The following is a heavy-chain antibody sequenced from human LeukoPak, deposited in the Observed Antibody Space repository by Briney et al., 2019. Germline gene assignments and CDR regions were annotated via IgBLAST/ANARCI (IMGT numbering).Heavy chain of an antibody. J-gene: IGHJ4*02. CDR2: MDPSGSQK. D-gene: IGHD1-1*01. V-gene: IGHV3-7*01. CDR1: GITFNWSW. CDR3: AIWTSGNF. Sequence: GGSLRLSCAASGITFNWSWMYGVRQAPGKGLEWVANMDPSGSQKRYVDSVKGRFTISKDNSGTSLYLDMYSLRDEDTAIYYCAIWTSGNFWGQGTLVTVSS.